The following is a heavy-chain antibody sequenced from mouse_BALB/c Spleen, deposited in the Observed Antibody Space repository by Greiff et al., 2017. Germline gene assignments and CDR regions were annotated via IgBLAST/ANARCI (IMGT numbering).Heavy chain of an antibody. V-gene: IGHV5-9*03. CDR3: ARYERNGYDGAWFAY. D-gene: IGHD2-2*01. CDR2: ISSGGGNT. J-gene: IGHJ3*01. CDR1: GFTFSSYT. Sequence: EVHLVESGGGLVKPGGSLKLSCAASGFTFSSYTMSWVRQTPEKRLEWVATISSGGGNTYYPDSVKGRFTISRDNAKNNLYLQMSSLRSEDTALYYCARYERNGYDGAWFAYWGQGTLVTVSA.